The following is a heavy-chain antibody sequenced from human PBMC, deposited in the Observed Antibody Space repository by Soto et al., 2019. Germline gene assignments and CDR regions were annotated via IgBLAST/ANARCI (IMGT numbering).Heavy chain of an antibody. CDR2: IYYSGST. J-gene: IGHJ4*02. V-gene: IGHV4-30-4*01. D-gene: IGHD3-9*01. CDR1: GGSISSGDYY. CDR3: ARAKTYYDILTGYFPGYFDY. Sequence: QVQLQESGPGLVKPSQTLSLTCTVSGGSISSGDYYWSWIRQPPGKGLEWIGYIYYSGSTYYNPSLKSRVNISVDTSKNQFTLKLSSVTAADTAVYYCARAKTYYDILTGYFPGYFDYWGQGTLVTVSS.